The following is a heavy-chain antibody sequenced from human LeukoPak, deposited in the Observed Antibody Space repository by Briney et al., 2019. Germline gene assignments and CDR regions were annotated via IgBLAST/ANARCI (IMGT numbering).Heavy chain of an antibody. V-gene: IGHV4-31*03. CDR1: GGSISSGGYY. J-gene: IGHJ4*02. CDR2: IYYSGST. D-gene: IGHD3-10*01. CDR3: ARAVRGVTPLNY. Sequence: SEALSLTCTVSGGSISSGGYYLSWIRQDPGKGLESIGYIYYSGSTYYNPSLKSRVTISVDTSKNQFSLKLSSVTAADTAVYYCARAVRGVTPLNYWGQGTLVTVSS.